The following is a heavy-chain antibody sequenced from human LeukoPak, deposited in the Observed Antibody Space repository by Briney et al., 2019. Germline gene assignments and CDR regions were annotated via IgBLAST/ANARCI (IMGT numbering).Heavy chain of an antibody. CDR3: ARPTDGDSTRYGMDV. J-gene: IGHJ6*02. D-gene: IGHD2-21*02. V-gene: IGHV3-53*01. CDR1: GFVVGGNY. Sequence: PGGSLRLSCAASGFVVGGNYMSWVRQAAGKGLEWVSVIYSGGSTYYADSVKGRFSTSRDSSTSTLFLQMDGLRVEDTAMYYCARPTDGDSTRYGMDVWGQGTTVIVSS. CDR2: IYSGGST.